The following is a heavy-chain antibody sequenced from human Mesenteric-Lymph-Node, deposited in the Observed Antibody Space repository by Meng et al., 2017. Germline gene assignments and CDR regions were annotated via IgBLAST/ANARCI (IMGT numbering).Heavy chain of an antibody. D-gene: IGHD3-10*01. V-gene: IGHV1-69*09. CDR1: GGSFSSYD. CDR3: AREGITMVRGGIDP. Sequence: QGQLVLSGAEVKKPGSSVKVSCKASGGSFSSYDISWVRQAPGQGLEWMGGIIPILGIANYAQKFQGRVTITADKSTSTAYMELSSLRSEDTAVYYCAREGITMVRGGIDPWGQGTLVTVSS. J-gene: IGHJ5*02. CDR2: IIPILGIA.